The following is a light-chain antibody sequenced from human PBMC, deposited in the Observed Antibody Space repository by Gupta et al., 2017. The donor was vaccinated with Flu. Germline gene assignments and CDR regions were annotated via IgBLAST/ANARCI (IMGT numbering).Light chain of an antibody. Sequence: ISCTGTSSDVGSYNLVSWYQQHPGKAPKLIIYEGSKRPSGVSNRFSGSKSGNTASLTISGLQAEDEADYYCCSYAGSSTPVVFGGGTKLTVL. J-gene: IGLJ3*02. CDR3: CSYAGSSTPVV. CDR1: SSDVGSYNL. CDR2: EGS. V-gene: IGLV2-23*01.